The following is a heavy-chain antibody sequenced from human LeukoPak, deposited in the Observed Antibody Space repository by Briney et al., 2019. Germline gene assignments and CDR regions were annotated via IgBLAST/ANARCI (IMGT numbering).Heavy chain of an antibody. V-gene: IGHV1-2*02. J-gene: IGHJ4*02. Sequence: GASVKVSCKASGYTFTSYGISWVRQAPGQGLEWMGWINPNSGGTNYAQKFQGRVTMTRDTSTSTAYMELSRLRSDDTAVYYCAREGLSKYAMDYWGQGTLVTVSS. CDR1: GYTFTSYG. CDR3: AREGLSKYAMDY. D-gene: IGHD2-8*01. CDR2: INPNSGGT.